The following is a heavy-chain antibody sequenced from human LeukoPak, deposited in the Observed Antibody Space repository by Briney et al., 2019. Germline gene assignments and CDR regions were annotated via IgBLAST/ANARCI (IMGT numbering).Heavy chain of an antibody. D-gene: IGHD3-9*01. CDR2: IIPIFGTA. J-gene: IGHJ6*03. Sequence: GSSVKVSCKASGGTFSSYAISWVRQAPGQGLEWMGGIIPIFGTANYAQKFQGRVTITTDESTSTAYMELSGLRSEDTAVYYCARAPRSQTYYDILTGFDYYYMDVWGKGTTVTVSS. CDR3: ARAPRSQTYYDILTGFDYYYMDV. V-gene: IGHV1-69*05. CDR1: GGTFSSYA.